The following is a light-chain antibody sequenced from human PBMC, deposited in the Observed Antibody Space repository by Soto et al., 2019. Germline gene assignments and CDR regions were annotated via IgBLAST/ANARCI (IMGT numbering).Light chain of an antibody. CDR3: QQYGSPLT. CDR1: EPFNSPY. CDR2: GAS. Sequence: VLTQSPATLSLSPGERATLSCTTNEPFNSPYLAWYQQKPGQAPRLLIYGASNRATGIPDRFSGSGSGADFTLTISRLEPEYFAVYYCQQYGSPLTFGVGTNEEI. J-gene: IGKJ4*01. V-gene: IGKV3-20*01.